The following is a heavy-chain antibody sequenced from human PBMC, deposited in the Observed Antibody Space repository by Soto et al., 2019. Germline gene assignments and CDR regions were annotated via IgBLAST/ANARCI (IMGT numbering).Heavy chain of an antibody. V-gene: IGHV4-39*01. D-gene: IGHD6-19*01. CDR3: ARRALGSSGWYPLPFDY. CDR2: IYYSGST. Sequence: QLQLQESGPGLVKPSETLSLTCTVSGGSISSSSYYWGWIRQPPGQGLEWIGRIYYSGSTYYNPSLKSRVTITVDTSKNQFSLKLSAVTAADTAVYYCARRALGSSGWYPLPFDYWGQGTLVTVSS. J-gene: IGHJ4*02. CDR1: GGSISSSSYY.